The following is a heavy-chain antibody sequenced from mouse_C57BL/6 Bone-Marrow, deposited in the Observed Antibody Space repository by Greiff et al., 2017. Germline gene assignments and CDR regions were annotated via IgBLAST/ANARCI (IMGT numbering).Heavy chain of an antibody. V-gene: IGHV1-26*01. Sequence: EVQLQQSGPELVKPGASVKISCKASGYTFTDYYMNWVKQSHGKSLEWIGDINPNNGGTSYNQKFKGKATLTVDKSSSTAYMELRSLTSEDSAVYYCARWISEYYFDYWGQGTTLTVSS. CDR2: INPNNGGT. J-gene: IGHJ2*01. CDR3: ARWISEYYFDY. CDR1: GYTFTDYY.